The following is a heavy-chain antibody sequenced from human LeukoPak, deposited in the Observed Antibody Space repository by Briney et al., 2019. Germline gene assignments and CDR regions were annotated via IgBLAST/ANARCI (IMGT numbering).Heavy chain of an antibody. J-gene: IGHJ5*02. CDR2: IYYSGST. V-gene: IGHV4-39*07. Sequence: KPSETLSLTCTVSGGSISSSSYYWGWIRQPPGKGLEWIGSIYYSGSTYYNPSLKSRVTISVDTSKNQFSLKLSSVTAADTAVYYCARDLPNFDPWGQGTLVTVST. CDR3: ARDLPNFDP. CDR1: GGSISSSSYY.